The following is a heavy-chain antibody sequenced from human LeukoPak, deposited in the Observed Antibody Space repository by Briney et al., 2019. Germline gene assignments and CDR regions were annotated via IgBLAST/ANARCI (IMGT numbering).Heavy chain of an antibody. CDR2: IYYSGST. CDR3: ASRGGIAAAGTRVRDNWFDP. Sequence: ASETLSLTCTVSGGSISSSSYYWGWIRQPPGEGLEWIGSIYYSGSTYYNPSLKSRVTISVDTSKNQFSLKLSSVTAADTAVYYCASRGGIAAAGTRVRDNWFDPWGQGTLVTVSS. D-gene: IGHD6-13*01. J-gene: IGHJ5*02. CDR1: GGSISSSSYY. V-gene: IGHV4-39*01.